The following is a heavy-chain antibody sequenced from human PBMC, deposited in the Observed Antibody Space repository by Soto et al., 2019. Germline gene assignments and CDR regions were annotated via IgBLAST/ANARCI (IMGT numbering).Heavy chain of an antibody. CDR3: AAGEASSRSFAPYYLDF. Sequence: SETLSLTCTVSGGSMRNYFWTWIRQPPGKGLEWIGYIHYSGTTSFFPSYNPSLRSRVTISEDTSKNQFSLKLLSVTTADTAVYFCAAGEASSRSFAPYYLDFWGQGTLVTVSS. V-gene: IGHV4-59*01. J-gene: IGHJ4*02. CDR2: IHYSGTT. CDR1: GGSMRNYF. D-gene: IGHD6-13*01.